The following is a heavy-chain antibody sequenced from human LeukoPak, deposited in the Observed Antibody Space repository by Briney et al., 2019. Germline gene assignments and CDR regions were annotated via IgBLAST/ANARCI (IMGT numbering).Heavy chain of an antibody. CDR1: GGSISSSSYY. Sequence: SETLSLTCTASGGSISSSSYYWGWIRQPPGKGLEWIGSIYYSGSTYYNPSLKSRVTISVDTSKNQFSLKLSSVTAADTAVYYCARQYYDFWSGYSGWAGNYYYYMDVWGKGTTVTVSS. V-gene: IGHV4-39*01. D-gene: IGHD3-3*01. J-gene: IGHJ6*03. CDR3: ARQYYDFWSGYSGWAGNYYYYMDV. CDR2: IYYSGST.